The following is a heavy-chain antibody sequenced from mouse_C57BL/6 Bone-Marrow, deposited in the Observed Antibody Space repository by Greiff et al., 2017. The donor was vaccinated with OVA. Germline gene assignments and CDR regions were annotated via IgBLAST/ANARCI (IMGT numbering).Heavy chain of an antibody. D-gene: IGHD1-1*01. Sequence: QVQLKQPGAELVKPGASVKLSCKASGYTFTSYWMHWVKQRPGQGLEWIGMIHPNSGSTNYNEKFKSKATLTVDKSSSTAYMQLSSLTSEDSAVYYCARSGYYYGSSSFAYWGQGTLVTVSA. CDR1: GYTFTSYW. CDR2: IHPNSGST. CDR3: ARSGYYYGSSSFAY. V-gene: IGHV1-64*01. J-gene: IGHJ3*01.